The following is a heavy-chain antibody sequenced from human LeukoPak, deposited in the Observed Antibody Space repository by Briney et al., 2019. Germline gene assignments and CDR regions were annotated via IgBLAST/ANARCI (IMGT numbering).Heavy chain of an antibody. Sequence: ASVKVSCKASGYTFTSYGISWVRQAPGQGLEWMGWISAYNGNTNYAQKLQGRVTMATDTSTSTAYMELRSLRSDDTAVYYCAREQKPLNICYYDTSGYPLWDYWGQGTLVTVSS. CDR1: GYTFTSYG. J-gene: IGHJ4*02. CDR3: AREQKPLNICYYDTSGYPLWDY. CDR2: ISAYNGNT. V-gene: IGHV1-18*01. D-gene: IGHD3-22*01.